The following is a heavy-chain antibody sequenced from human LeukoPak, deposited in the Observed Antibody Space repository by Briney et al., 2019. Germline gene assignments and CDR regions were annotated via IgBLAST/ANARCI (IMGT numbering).Heavy chain of an antibody. Sequence: GGSLRLSCAASGFISSSYWMSWVRHAPGKGLEWVANIKQDGSAKYYVDSVKGRFTITRDNAKNSLYLQMNILRAEDTAVYYCARGRSSGWYWFDYWGQGTLVTVSS. CDR1: GFISSSYW. J-gene: IGHJ4*02. V-gene: IGHV3-7*01. D-gene: IGHD6-19*01. CDR3: ARGRSSGWYWFDY. CDR2: IKQDGSAK.